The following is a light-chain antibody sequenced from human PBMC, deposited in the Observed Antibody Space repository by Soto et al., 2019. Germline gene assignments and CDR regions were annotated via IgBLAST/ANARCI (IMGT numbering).Light chain of an antibody. CDR1: SNDVGGYNY. CDR3: SSYTSSYIWV. Sequence: QSALTQPASVSGSPGQSITISCTGTSNDVGGYNYVSWYQQHPGKAPKLLIYGVIDRPSGVSNRFSGSKSGNAASLTISGLQAEDEGDYYCSSYTSSYIWVFGGGTKVTVL. CDR2: GVI. J-gene: IGLJ3*02. V-gene: IGLV2-14*03.